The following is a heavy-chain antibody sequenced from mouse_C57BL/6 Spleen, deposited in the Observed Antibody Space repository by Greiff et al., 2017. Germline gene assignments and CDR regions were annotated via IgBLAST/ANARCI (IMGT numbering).Heavy chain of an antibody. CDR2: IRNKANNHAT. J-gene: IGHJ2*01. CDR3: TRGYDGYYAYFDY. D-gene: IGHD2-3*01. Sequence: EVKVEESGGGLVQPGGSMKLSCAASGFTFSDAWMDWVRQSPEKGLEWVAEIRNKANNHATYYTVSVKGRFTISRDKSKSSVYLQMSSLRAEDTGIYYCTRGYDGYYAYFDYWGQGTTLTVSS. V-gene: IGHV6-6*01. CDR1: GFTFSDAW.